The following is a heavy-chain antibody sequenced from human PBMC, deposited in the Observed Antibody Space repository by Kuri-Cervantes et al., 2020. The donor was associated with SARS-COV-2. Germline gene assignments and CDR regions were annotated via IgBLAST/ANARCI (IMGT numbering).Heavy chain of an antibody. CDR3: ARAKAVAGTLYYYYYYMDV. Sequence: SGPTLVKPTETLTLTCTVSGFSLSNARMGVSWIRQPPGKALEWLAHIFSNDEKSYSTSLKSRLTTSKDTSKSQVVLTMTNMDPVDTATYYCARAKAVAGTLYYYYYYMDVWGKGNTVHVSS. V-gene: IGHV2-26*01. CDR1: GFSLSNARMG. D-gene: IGHD6-19*01. J-gene: IGHJ6*03. CDR2: IFSNDEK.